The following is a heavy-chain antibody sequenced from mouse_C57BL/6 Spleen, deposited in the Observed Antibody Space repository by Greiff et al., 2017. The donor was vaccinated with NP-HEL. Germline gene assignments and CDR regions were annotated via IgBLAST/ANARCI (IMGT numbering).Heavy chain of an antibody. V-gene: IGHV1-61*01. J-gene: IGHJ2*01. CDR2: IYPSDSET. CDR3: ARGRGTWEG. D-gene: IGHD4-1*01. CDR1: GYTFTSYW. Sequence: QVQLQQPGAELVRPGSSVKLSCKASGYTFTSYWMDWVKQRPGQGLEWIGNIYPSDSETNYNQKFKDKATLTVDKSSSTADMQLSSLTSEDSAVYYCARGRGTWEGWGQGTTLTVSS.